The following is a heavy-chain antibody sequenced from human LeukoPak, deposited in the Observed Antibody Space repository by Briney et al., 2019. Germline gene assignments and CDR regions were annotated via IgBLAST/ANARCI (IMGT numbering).Heavy chain of an antibody. Sequence: GGSLRLSCAASGFTFSSYWMSWVRQAPGKGLGWVANIKQDGSEKYYVDSVKGRFTISRDNAKNSLYLQMNSLRAEDTAVYYCARAPGSGYDGDWGQGTLVTVSS. V-gene: IGHV3-7*01. CDR1: GFTFSSYW. CDR3: ARAPGSGYDGD. D-gene: IGHD5-12*01. J-gene: IGHJ4*02. CDR2: IKQDGSEK.